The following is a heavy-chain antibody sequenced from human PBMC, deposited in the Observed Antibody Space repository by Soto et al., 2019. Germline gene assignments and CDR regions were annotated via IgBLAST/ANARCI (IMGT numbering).Heavy chain of an antibody. CDR1: GFTFSSYG. J-gene: IGHJ4*02. D-gene: IGHD6-13*01. CDR3: ERDSGIAAAGTPY. CDR2: IWDDGSNK. V-gene: IGHV3-33*01. Sequence: QVQLVESGGGVVQPGRSLRLSCAASGFTFSSYGMHWVRQAPGKGLEWVAVIWDDGSNKYYADSVKGRFTIYRDNSKNTLYLQMNSLRYEDTAVYYCERDSGIAAAGTPYWGQGTLVTVSS.